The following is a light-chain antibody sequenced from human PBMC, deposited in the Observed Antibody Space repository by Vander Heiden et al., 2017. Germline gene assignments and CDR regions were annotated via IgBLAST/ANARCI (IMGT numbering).Light chain of an antibody. CDR1: QSVFDSSTNKNY. CDR2: WAS. Sequence: DIVMTQSQDSLAVALCERATINCKARQSVFDSSTNKNYLAWYQQKPGQPPKLLISWASTRESGVPERFSGSGSGTDFTLTIRSLQAEDVAVYYCQQFHTSPLTFGGGTKVEMK. CDR3: QQFHTSPLT. V-gene: IGKV4-1*01. J-gene: IGKJ4*01.